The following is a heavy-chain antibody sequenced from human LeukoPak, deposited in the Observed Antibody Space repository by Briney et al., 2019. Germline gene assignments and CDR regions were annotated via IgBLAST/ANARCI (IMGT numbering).Heavy chain of an antibody. CDR1: GGSISSYY. CDR2: IYYSGST. V-gene: IGHV4-59*12. CDR3: AREAPYYYDSSGYRYFDY. Sequence: SETLSLTCTVSGGSISSYYWSWIRQPPGKGLEWIGYIYYSGSTNYNPSLKSRVTISVDTSKNQFSLKLSSVTAADTAIYYCAREAPYYYDSSGYRYFDYWGQGTLVTVSS. J-gene: IGHJ4*02. D-gene: IGHD3-22*01.